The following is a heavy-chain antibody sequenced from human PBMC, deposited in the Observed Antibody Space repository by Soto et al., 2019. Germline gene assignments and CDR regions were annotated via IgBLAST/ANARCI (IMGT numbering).Heavy chain of an antibody. CDR2: ISSSSSYI. V-gene: IGHV3-21*01. J-gene: IGHJ5*02. D-gene: IGHD6-6*01. Sequence: GGSLRLSCAASGFTFSSYSMNWVRQAPGKGLEWVSSISSSSSYIYYADSVKGRFTISRDNAKNSLYLQMNSLRAEDTAVYYYARSGNPDSIAPVLGFDPWGQGTLVTVSS. CDR1: GFTFSSYS. CDR3: ARSGNPDSIAPVLGFDP.